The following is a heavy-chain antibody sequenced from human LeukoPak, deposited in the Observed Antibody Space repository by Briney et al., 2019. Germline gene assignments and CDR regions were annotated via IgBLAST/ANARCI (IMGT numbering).Heavy chain of an antibody. CDR1: GGSISSYY. J-gene: IGHJ3*02. CDR3: ARDRRDSSSWYFGSFDI. CDR2: IYTSGST. V-gene: IGHV4-4*07. Sequence: SETLSLTCTVSGGSISSYYWSWIRQPAGKGLVWIGRIYTSGSTNYNPSLKSRVTMSVDTSKNQFSLKLSSVTAADTAVYYCARDRRDSSSWYFGSFDIWGQGTMVTVSS. D-gene: IGHD6-13*01.